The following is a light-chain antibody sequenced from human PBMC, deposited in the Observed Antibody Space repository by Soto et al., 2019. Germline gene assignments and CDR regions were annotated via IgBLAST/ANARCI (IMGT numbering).Light chain of an antibody. J-gene: IGKJ2*01. CDR3: LQHNSYPYT. V-gene: IGKV1-5*03. CDR2: KAS. CDR1: QTISSW. Sequence: DIQMTQSPSTLSGSVGDRVTITCRASQTISSWLAWYQQKPGKAPKLLIYKASTLKSGVPSRFSGSGSGTEFTLTIISLQPDDFATYYCLQHNSYPYTFGQGTKVDIK.